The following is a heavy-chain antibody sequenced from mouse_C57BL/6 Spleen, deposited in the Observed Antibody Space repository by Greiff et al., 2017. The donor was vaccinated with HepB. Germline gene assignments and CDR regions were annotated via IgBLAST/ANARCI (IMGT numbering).Heavy chain of an antibody. V-gene: IGHV1-55*01. CDR2: IYPGSGST. CDR1: GYTFTSYW. CDR3: ARRDGYIYAMDY. J-gene: IGHJ4*01. Sequence: QVQLKQPGAELVKPGASVKMSCKASGYTFTSYWITWVKQRPGQGLEWIGDIYPGSGSTNYNEKFKSKATLTVDTSSSTAYMQLSSLTSEDSAVYYCARRDGYIYAMDYWGQGTSVTVSS. D-gene: IGHD2-3*01.